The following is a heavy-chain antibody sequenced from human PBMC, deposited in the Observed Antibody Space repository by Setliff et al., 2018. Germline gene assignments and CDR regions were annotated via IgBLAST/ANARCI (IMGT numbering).Heavy chain of an antibody. CDR1: GGPINSGPYY. CDR3: ARGDSSGNNYPVLDY. Sequence: SSETLSLTCTVSGGPINSGPYYWTWIRQSARKGLEWIGQIYSKGSMNYNPSLKSRVTISADSSKSQFFLELNSVTAADTAVYYCARGDSSGNNYPVLDYWGQGTLVTVSS. CDR2: IYSKGSM. J-gene: IGHJ4*02. D-gene: IGHD1-26*01. V-gene: IGHV4-61*09.